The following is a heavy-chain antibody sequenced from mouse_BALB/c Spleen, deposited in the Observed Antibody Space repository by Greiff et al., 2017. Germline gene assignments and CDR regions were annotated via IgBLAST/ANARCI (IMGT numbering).Heavy chain of an antibody. D-gene: IGHD2-4*01. CDR3: TREEGDYGAMDY. CDR2: ISSGGSYT. J-gene: IGHJ4*01. Sequence: EVMLVESGGGLVKPGGSLKLSCAASGFTFSSYTMSWVRQTPEKRLEWVATISSGGSYTYYPDSVKGRFTISRDNAKNTLYLQMSSLKSEDTAMYYCTREEGDYGAMDYWGQGTSVTVSS. V-gene: IGHV5-6-4*01. CDR1: GFTFSSYT.